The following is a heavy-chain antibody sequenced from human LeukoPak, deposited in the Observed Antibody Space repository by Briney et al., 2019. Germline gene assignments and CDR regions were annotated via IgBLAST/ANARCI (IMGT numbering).Heavy chain of an antibody. J-gene: IGHJ4*02. CDR3: ARLRETVTTAPDY. CDR2: ISSSGGYI. D-gene: IGHD1-14*01. CDR1: GFSIKSYS. Sequence: KTGGSLRLSCAASGFSIKSYSMTWVRQAPGKGLEWVATISSSGGYIYYADSVKGRFTISRDTVQNSLFLQLNSLRVEDTAVYNCARLRETVTTAPDYWGQGTLVTVSS. V-gene: IGHV3-21*01.